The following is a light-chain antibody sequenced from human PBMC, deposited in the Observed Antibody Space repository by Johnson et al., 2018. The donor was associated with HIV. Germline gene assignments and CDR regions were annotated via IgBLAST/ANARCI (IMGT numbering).Light chain of an antibody. J-gene: IGLJ1*01. CDR3: GSWDSSLSAYV. CDR1: SSNIGKNY. CDR2: DYD. V-gene: IGLV1-51*01. Sequence: QSVLTQPPSVSAAPGQKVTISCSGSSSNIGKNYVSWYQLLPGTAPKLLIYDYDKRPSGIPDLFSGSKSGTSGTLGITGLQTGDEADYYCGSWDSSLSAYVFGTGTKVTVL.